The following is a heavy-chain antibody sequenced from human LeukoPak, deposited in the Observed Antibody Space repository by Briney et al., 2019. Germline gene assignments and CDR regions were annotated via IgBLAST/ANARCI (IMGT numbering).Heavy chain of an antibody. CDR2: IYYSGST. J-gene: IGHJ6*03. V-gene: IGHV4-59*01. CDR1: GGSISSYY. Sequence: SETLSLTCTVSGGSISSYYWSWIRQPPGKGLEWIGYIYYSGSTNYNTSLKSRVTIPVDTSKNQFSLKLSSVTAADTAVYYCARDSCSGGSCYNYMDVWGKGTTVTVSS. D-gene: IGHD2-15*01. CDR3: ARDSCSGGSCYNYMDV.